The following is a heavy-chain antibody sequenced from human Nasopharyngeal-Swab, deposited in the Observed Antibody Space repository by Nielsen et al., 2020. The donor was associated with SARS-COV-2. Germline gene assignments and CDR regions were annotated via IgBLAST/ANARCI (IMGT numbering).Heavy chain of an antibody. CDR1: GFTFSRYS. J-gene: IGHJ5*02. CDR3: IRERQWFGDSS. D-gene: IGHD3-10*01. Sequence: GESLKISCAASGFTFSRYSMHWVRQAPGKGLVWVSRISGDGSDISYADSVKGRFTISRDNAKNTVYLQMNSLRAEDTAVYYCIRERQWFGDSSWGQGTLVTVSS. CDR2: ISGDGSDI. V-gene: IGHV3-74*01.